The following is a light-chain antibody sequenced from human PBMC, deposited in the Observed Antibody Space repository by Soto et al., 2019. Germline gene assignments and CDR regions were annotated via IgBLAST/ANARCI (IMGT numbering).Light chain of an antibody. CDR1: SSNVGGNKY. Sequence: QSVLTQPASVSGFPGQSITISCIGTSSNVGGNKYVSWYQQNPGKAPKLMICDVSNRPSGVSNRFSGSKSGNTASLTISGLQAEDEADYYCSAFTGSTYVFGTGTKVTVL. V-gene: IGLV2-14*01. CDR3: SAFTGSTYV. J-gene: IGLJ1*01. CDR2: DVS.